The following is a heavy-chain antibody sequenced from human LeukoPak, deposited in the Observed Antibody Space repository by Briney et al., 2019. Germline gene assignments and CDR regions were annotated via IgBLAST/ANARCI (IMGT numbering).Heavy chain of an antibody. J-gene: IGHJ4*02. CDR1: GFTFSSYS. D-gene: IGHD6-13*01. Sequence: GGSLRLSCAASGFTFSSYSMNWVRQAPGKGLGWVSSISSSSSYIYYADSVKGRFTISRDNAKNSLYLQMNSLRAEDTAVYYCARDSRSSSWEFDYWGQGTLVTVSS. V-gene: IGHV3-21*01. CDR2: ISSSSSYI. CDR3: ARDSRSSSWEFDY.